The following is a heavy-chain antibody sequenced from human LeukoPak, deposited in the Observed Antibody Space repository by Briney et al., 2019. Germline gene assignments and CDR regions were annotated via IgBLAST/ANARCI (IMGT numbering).Heavy chain of an antibody. Sequence: GGSLRLSCTVSGFTVSSNSMSWVRQAPGKGLEWVSFIYSDNTHYSDSVKGRFTISRDNSKNTLYLQMNSLRAEDTAVYYCARRAGAYSHPYDHWGQGTLVTVSS. CDR1: GFTVSSNS. CDR2: IYSDNT. J-gene: IGHJ4*02. V-gene: IGHV3-53*01. D-gene: IGHD4/OR15-4a*01. CDR3: ARRAGAYSHPYDH.